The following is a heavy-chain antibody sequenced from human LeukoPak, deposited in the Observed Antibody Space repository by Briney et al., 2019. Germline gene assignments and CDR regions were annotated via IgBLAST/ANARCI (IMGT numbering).Heavy chain of an antibody. CDR3: ARDLRYCSSTSCYGIDY. Sequence: GGSLRLSCAASGFTFSSYGMHWVRQAPGKGLEWVAVIWYDGSNKYYADSVKGRFTISRDNSKNTLYLQMNSLRAEDTAVYYCARDLRYCSSTSCYGIDYWGQGTLVTVSP. J-gene: IGHJ4*02. CDR1: GFTFSSYG. V-gene: IGHV3-33*01. CDR2: IWYDGSNK. D-gene: IGHD2-2*01.